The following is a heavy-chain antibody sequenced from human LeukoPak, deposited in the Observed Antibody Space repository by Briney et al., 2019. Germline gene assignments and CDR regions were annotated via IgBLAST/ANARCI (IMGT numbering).Heavy chain of an antibody. D-gene: IGHD4-17*01. V-gene: IGHV3-21*01. CDR1: GFTFSSYS. CDR3: AREGTYGDYGIYYYYMDV. CDR2: ISSSSSYI. Sequence: PGGSLRLSCAASGFTFSSYSMNWVRQAPGKGLEWVSSISSSSSYIYYAYSVKGRFTISRDNAKNSLYLQMNSLRAEDTAVYYCAREGTYGDYGIYYYYMDVWGKGTTVTVSS. J-gene: IGHJ6*03.